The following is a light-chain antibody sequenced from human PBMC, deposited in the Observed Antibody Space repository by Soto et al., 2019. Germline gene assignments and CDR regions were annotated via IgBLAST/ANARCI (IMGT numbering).Light chain of an antibody. CDR2: EVS. CDR1: SSDVGSYNL. Sequence: QSVLTQPASVSGSPGQSITISRTGTSSDVGSYNLVSWYQQHPGKAPKLMIYEVSKRPPGVSNRFSGSKSGNTASLTISGLQAEDEADYYCCSYAGSSTYVFGTGTKVTVL. CDR3: CSYAGSSTYV. V-gene: IGLV2-23*02. J-gene: IGLJ1*01.